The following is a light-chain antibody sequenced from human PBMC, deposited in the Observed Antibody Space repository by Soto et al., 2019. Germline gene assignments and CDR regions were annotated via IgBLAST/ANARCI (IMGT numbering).Light chain of an antibody. J-gene: IGLJ3*02. CDR1: SSNIGSNY. CDR3: AAWDDSLSGLWV. CDR2: SNN. Sequence: QSVLTQPPSASGTPGQRVTISCSGSSSNIGSNYVYWFQQLPGTAPKLLIYSNNQRPSGVPARFSGSKSGTAASLAISGLRSEDEADYYCAAWDDSLSGLWVFGGGTKLTVL. V-gene: IGLV1-47*02.